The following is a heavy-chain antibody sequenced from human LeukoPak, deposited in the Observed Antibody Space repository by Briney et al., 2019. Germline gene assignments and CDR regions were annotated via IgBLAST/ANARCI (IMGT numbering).Heavy chain of an antibody. V-gene: IGHV3-33*01. CDR1: GFTFSNYA. CDR2: IWYDGINK. J-gene: IGHJ3*02. CDR3: ARGAMTERTFDI. Sequence: PGRSLRLSCATSGFTFSNYAMHWVRQAPGKGLEWVAVIWYDGINKYYADSVKGRFTISRDNSKNTLSVQMNSLRVEDTAVYYCARGAMTERTFDIWGQGTKVTVSS. D-gene: IGHD2-2*01.